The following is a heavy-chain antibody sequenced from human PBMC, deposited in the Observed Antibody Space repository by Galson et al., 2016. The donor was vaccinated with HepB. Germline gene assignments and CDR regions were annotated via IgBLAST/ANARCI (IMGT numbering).Heavy chain of an antibody. V-gene: IGHV3-66*02. CDR3: TRDGWTSNWFGY. D-gene: IGHD6-19*01. CDR1: GFTVSTDY. Sequence: SLRPSCAGSGFTVSTDYMSWVRQAPGKGLEWVSIIYSGGSTYYADSVKGRFSISRDNSKNTLYLQMDSLRVEDTAVYYCTRDGWTSNWFGYWGQGTLVTVSS. J-gene: IGHJ5*01. CDR2: IYSGGST.